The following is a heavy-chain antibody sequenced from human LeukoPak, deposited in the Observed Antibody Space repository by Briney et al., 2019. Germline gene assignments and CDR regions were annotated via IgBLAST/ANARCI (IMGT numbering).Heavy chain of an antibody. CDR3: AREGAAVDAFDI. CDR1: GFTFSSYG. CDR2: IWYDGSNK. Sequence: PGRSLRLSCAASGFTFSSYGMHWVRQAPGKGLEWVAVIWYDGSNKYYADSVKGRFTISRDNSKNTLYLQMNSLRAEDTAVYYCAREGAAVDAFDIWGQGTMVTVSS. J-gene: IGHJ3*02. V-gene: IGHV3-33*01. D-gene: IGHD6-13*01.